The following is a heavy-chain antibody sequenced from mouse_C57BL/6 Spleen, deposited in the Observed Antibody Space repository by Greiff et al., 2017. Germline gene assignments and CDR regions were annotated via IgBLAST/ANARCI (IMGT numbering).Heavy chain of an antibody. CDR2: IHPNSGST. J-gene: IGHJ3*01. CDR1: GYTFTSYW. V-gene: IGHV1-64*01. CDR3: ARYYDYDEGFAD. Sequence: VQLQQPGAELVKPGASVKLSCKASGYTFTSYWMHWVKQRPGQGLEWIGMIHPNSGSTNYNEKFKSKATLTVDKSSSTAYMQLSSLTSEDSAVYYCARYYDYDEGFADWGQGTLVTVSA. D-gene: IGHD2-4*01.